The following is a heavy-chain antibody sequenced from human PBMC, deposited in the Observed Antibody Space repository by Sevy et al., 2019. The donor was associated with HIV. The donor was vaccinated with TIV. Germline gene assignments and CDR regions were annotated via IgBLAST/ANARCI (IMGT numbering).Heavy chain of an antibody. J-gene: IGHJ5*02. Sequence: GGSLRLSCAASGFTFSRYWMTWVRQAPGKGLEWVANIKQDGSEKYSVDSVKGRFTISRDNAKNSLYLQMNSLRAEDTAVYYCARDYDFWSANRGGWFDPWGQGTLVTVSS. V-gene: IGHV3-7*01. CDR2: IKQDGSEK. CDR1: GFTFSRYW. CDR3: ARDYDFWSANRGGWFDP. D-gene: IGHD3-3*01.